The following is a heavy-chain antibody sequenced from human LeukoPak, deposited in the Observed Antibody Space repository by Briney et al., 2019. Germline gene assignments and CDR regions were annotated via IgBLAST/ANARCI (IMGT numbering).Heavy chain of an antibody. V-gene: IGHV4-59*01. D-gene: IGHD3-9*01. J-gene: IGHJ4*02. CDR1: GGSISSYY. CDR2: IYYSGST. CDR3: ARADVLRYFDWLDSGYYFDY. Sequence: PSETLSLTCTVSGGSISSYYWSWIRQPPGKGLEWIGYIYYSGSTNYNPSLKSRVTISVHTSKNQFSLKLSSVTAADTAVYYCARADVLRYFDWLDSGYYFDYWGQGTLVTVSS.